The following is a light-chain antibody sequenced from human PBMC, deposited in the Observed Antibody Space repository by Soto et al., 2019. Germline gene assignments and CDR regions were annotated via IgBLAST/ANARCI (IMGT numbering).Light chain of an antibody. CDR1: SSDVGGYNY. Sequence: QSALTQPASVSGSPGQSITISCTGTSSDVGGYNYVSWYQQHPGKAPKLMIYDVSNRPSGVSNRFSGSKSGNTASLTISGLQADDEADYYCSSYTTSGSLVFGGGPKLTVL. V-gene: IGLV2-14*01. CDR2: DVS. J-gene: IGLJ2*01. CDR3: SSYTTSGSLV.